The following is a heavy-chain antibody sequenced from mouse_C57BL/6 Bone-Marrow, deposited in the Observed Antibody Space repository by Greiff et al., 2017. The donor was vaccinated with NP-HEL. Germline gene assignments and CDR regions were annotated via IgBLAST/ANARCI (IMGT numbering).Heavy chain of an antibody. J-gene: IGHJ4*01. Sequence: VQLQQSGAELARPGASVKLSCKASGYTFTSYGISWVTQRTGQGLEWIGEIYPRSGNTYYTETFKGPATLTADKSSSTAYMELLSLTSEDSAVYVWARRLLTMDYWGQGTSVTVSS. D-gene: IGHD1-2*01. CDR1: GYTFTSYG. CDR3: ARRLLTMDY. V-gene: IGHV1-81*01. CDR2: IYPRSGNT.